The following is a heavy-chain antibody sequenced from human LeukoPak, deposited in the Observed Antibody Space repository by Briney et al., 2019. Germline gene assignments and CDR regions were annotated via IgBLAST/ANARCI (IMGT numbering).Heavy chain of an antibody. Sequence: PGGSLRLSCAASGFTFSSYDMIWVRQAPGKGLEWVSYISSDDGTMYYADSVKGRFTISRDDAKNSLYLQMNSLRAEDTAVYYCARDYMAGATFQIQGPVDYWGQGTLVTVSS. J-gene: IGHJ4*02. CDR3: ARDYMAGATFQIQGPVDY. V-gene: IGHV3-48*03. CDR2: ISSDDGTM. D-gene: IGHD1-26*01. CDR1: GFTFSSYD.